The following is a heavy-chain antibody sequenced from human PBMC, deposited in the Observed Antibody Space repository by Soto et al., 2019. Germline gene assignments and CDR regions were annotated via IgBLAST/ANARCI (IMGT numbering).Heavy chain of an antibody. J-gene: IGHJ4*02. V-gene: IGHV3-21*01. CDR3: ARDQKPNDIVVVPAAIAY. D-gene: IGHD2-2*02. Sequence: GGSLRLSCAASGFTFSSYSMNWVRQAPGKGLEWVSSISSSGSYIYYADSVKGRFTISRDNAKNSLYLQMNSLRAEDTAVYYCARDQKPNDIVVVPAAIAYWRQGTLVTVSS. CDR1: GFTFSSYS. CDR2: ISSSGSYI.